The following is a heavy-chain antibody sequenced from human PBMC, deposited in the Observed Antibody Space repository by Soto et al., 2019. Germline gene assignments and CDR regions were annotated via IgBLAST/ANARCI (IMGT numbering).Heavy chain of an antibody. J-gene: IGHJ5*01. CDR1: LGSFISSSYC. CDR3: GRHLNPNYYASSGYAVDS. Sequence: SETLSLTCTVSLGSFISSSYCWGWILQPPGKPLEWIGTIHYRGSIYYNPSLKSRVTISVDTSKNQFSLKLTSVTAADTAVYYCGRHLNPNYYASSGYAVDSWGHGTLVTVSS. CDR2: IHYRGSI. V-gene: IGHV4-39*01. D-gene: IGHD3-22*01.